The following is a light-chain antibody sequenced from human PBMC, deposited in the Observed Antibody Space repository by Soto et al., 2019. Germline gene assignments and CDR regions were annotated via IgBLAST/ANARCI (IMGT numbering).Light chain of an antibody. Sequence: QSALTQPASVSGSPGQSITISCTGASSDVGRYNYVSWYQLHPGKALKLIIYEVSNRPSGVSNRFSGSKSGNTASLTISGLRAEDEADYYCNSYTSSTAYVFGTGTKLTVL. CDR2: EVS. V-gene: IGLV2-14*01. CDR3: NSYTSSTAYV. CDR1: SSDVGRYNY. J-gene: IGLJ1*01.